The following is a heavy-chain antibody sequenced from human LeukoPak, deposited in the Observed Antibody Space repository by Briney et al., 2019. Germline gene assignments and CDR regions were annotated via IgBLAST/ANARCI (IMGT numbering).Heavy chain of an antibody. Sequence: SENLSLTCTVSGGSISSSSYSWGWIRQPPGKGLEWIGSIYYSGSTYYDPSLKSRVTISVDTSKNQFSLKLSSVTAADTAVYYCARHRKDYDILTGQIDYWGQGTLVTVSS. CDR3: ARHRKDYDILTGQIDY. V-gene: IGHV4-39*01. CDR1: GGSISSSSYS. J-gene: IGHJ4*02. D-gene: IGHD3-9*01. CDR2: IYYSGST.